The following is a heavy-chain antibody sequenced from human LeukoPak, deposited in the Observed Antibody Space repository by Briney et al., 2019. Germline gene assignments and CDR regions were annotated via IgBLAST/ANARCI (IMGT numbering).Heavy chain of an antibody. D-gene: IGHD1-26*01. CDR2: ISGGSITI. CDR1: GFTFSSYG. CDR3: ARSHIVGATANRSYNWFDP. J-gene: IGHJ5*02. Sequence: PGGSLRLSCAASGFTFSSYGMNWVRQAPGKGLGWVSFISGGSITINYADSVKGRFTISRDNAKNSLYLQMNSLRAEDTAVYYCARSHIVGATANRSYNWFDPWGQGTLVTVSS. V-gene: IGHV3-48*04.